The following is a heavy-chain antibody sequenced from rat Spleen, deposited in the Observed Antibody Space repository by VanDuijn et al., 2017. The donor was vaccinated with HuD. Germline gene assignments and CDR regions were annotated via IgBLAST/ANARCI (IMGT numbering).Heavy chain of an antibody. Sequence: QIQLKESGPGLVQPSQTLSLTCTVSGLSLTSNSVSWIRQPPGKGLEWMGVIWNNGGTDYDSAVKSRLSISRDTSKSQVFLKMNSLQTDDTGTYYCTRDHMMVVIRDWGQGVMVTVSS. J-gene: IGHJ2*01. D-gene: IGHD1-12*02. CDR3: TRDHMMVVIRD. CDR1: GLSLTSNS. V-gene: IGHV2-47*01. CDR2: IWNNGGT.